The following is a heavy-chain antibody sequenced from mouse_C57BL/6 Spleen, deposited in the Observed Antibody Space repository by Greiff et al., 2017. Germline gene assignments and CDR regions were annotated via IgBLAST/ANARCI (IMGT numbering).Heavy chain of an antibody. D-gene: IGHD2-5*01. CDR3: ARDSNYYAMDY. CDR2: IYPGDGDT. V-gene: IGHV1-80*01. CDR1: GYAFSSYW. J-gene: IGHJ4*01. Sequence: VQLQQSGAELVKPGASVKISCKASGYAFSSYWMNWVKQRPGKGLEWIGQIYPGDGDTNYNGKFKGKATLTADKSSSTAYMQLSSLTSEDSAVYCCARDSNYYAMDYWGQGTSVTVSS.